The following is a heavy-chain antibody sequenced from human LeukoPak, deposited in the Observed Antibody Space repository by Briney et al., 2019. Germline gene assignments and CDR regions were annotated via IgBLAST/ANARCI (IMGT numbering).Heavy chain of an antibody. CDR3: ARDRDYDLDAFDI. Sequence: PGGSLRLSCAASGFTFSDYYMSWIRQAPGKGLEWVSYISSSGSTIYYADSVKGRFTISRDNAKNSLYLQMNSLRAEDTAVYYCARDRDYDLDAFDIWGQGTMVTVSS. CDR2: ISSSGSTI. V-gene: IGHV3-11*01. J-gene: IGHJ3*02. D-gene: IGHD3-3*01. CDR1: GFTFSDYY.